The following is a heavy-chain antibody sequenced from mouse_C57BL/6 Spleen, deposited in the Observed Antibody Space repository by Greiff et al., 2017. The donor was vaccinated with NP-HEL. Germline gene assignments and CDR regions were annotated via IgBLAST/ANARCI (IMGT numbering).Heavy chain of an antibody. CDR2: IDPSDSYT. V-gene: IGHV1-69*01. J-gene: IGHJ4*01. D-gene: IGHD2-1*01. CDR3: ARSWPLYSLD. CDR1: GYTFTSYW. Sequence: QVQLKQPGAELVRPGSSVKLSCKASGYTFTSYWMHWVKQRPGQGLEWIGEIDPSDSYTNYNQKFKGKSTLTVDKSSSTAYMQLSSLTSEDSAVYYCARSWPLYSLDWGQGTSVTVSS.